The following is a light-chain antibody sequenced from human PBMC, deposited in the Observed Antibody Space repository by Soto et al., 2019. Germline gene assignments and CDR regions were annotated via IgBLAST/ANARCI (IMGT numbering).Light chain of an antibody. V-gene: IGKV3D-15*01. J-gene: IGKJ1*01. Sequence: IVRTQSPATLSLSPGERATLSCRASQSVGKYLVWYQQKPGQAPRLLIYDASNRATGIPARFSGSGSGTDFTLTISSLQSEDFAVYYCQQYNNWPRTFGQGTKVDI. CDR1: QSVGKY. CDR2: DAS. CDR3: QQYNNWPRT.